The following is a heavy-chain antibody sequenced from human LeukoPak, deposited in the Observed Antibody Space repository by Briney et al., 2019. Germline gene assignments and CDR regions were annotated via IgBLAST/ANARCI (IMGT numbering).Heavy chain of an antibody. CDR1: GGSISSGSCY. CDR2: IYYSGST. CDR3: ARRRYIGSYGYYYYYMDV. Sequence: SETLSLTCTVSGGSISSGSCYWGWIRQPPGKGLEWIGSIYYSGSTYYNPSLKSRVTISVDTSKNQFSLKLSSVTAADTALYYCARRRYIGSYGYYYYYMDVWGKGTTVTVSS. V-gene: IGHV4-39*01. J-gene: IGHJ6*03. D-gene: IGHD1-26*01.